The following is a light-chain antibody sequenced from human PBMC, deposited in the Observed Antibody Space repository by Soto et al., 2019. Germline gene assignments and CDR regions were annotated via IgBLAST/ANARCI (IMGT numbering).Light chain of an antibody. Sequence: QSVLTQPPSVSAAPGQKVTISCSGSSSNIGNNLVSWYQQLPGTAPKVLIYENNKRPSGIPDRFSGSKSGTSATLGITGLQTGDEADYYCGTWDSSLSAGVFGGGTKLTVL. V-gene: IGLV1-51*02. CDR2: ENN. CDR3: GTWDSSLSAGV. CDR1: SSNIGNNL. J-gene: IGLJ3*02.